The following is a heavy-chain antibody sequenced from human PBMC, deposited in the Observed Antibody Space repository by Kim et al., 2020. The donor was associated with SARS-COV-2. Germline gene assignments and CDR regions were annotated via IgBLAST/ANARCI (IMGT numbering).Heavy chain of an antibody. Sequence: SGPTLVKPTQTLTLTCTFSGFSLSTTGVGVGWIRQPPGKALEWLALIYWDDGKRYSPSLKSKLTITKDSSKNQVVLTMTNMDPVDTATYYCAHIDFYYYGSGRYFRWFDPWGQGTLVTVSS. CDR1: GFSLSTTGVG. V-gene: IGHV2-5*02. CDR2: IYWDDGK. CDR3: AHIDFYYYGSGRYFRWFDP. D-gene: IGHD3-10*01. J-gene: IGHJ5*02.